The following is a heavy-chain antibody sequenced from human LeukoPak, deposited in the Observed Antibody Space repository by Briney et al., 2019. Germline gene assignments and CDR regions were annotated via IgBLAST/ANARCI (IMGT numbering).Heavy chain of an antibody. J-gene: IGHJ4*02. CDR2: SSGSGSTI. Sequence: GGSLRLSCAASGFTFSSYSMNWVRQAPGKGLEWVSYSSGSGSTIYYADSVKGRFTISRDNAKNSLSLQMNSLRAEDTAVYFCARYYYDSSGYYYFDYWGQGTLVTVSS. CDR1: GFTFSSYS. V-gene: IGHV3-48*04. CDR3: ARYYYDSSGYYYFDY. D-gene: IGHD3-22*01.